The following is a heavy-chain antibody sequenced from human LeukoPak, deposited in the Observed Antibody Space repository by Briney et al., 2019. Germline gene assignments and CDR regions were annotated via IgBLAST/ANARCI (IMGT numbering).Heavy chain of an antibody. D-gene: IGHD3-9*01. J-gene: IGHJ4*02. CDR3: AKDPPVYYDILTGYYEEYPR. CDR2: ISGSGGST. V-gene: IGHV3-23*01. CDR1: GFTFSSYA. Sequence: GGSLRLSCAASGFTFSSYAMSWVRQAPGKGLEWVSAISGSGGSTYYADSVKGRFTISRDNSKNTLYLQMNSLRAEDTTVYYCAKDPPVYYDILTGYYEEYPRWGQGALVTVSS.